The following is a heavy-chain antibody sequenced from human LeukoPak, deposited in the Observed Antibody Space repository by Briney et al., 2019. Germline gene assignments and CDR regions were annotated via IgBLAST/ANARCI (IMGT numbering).Heavy chain of an antibody. J-gene: IGHJ5*02. CDR1: GGSISTTAYY. CDR3: ARDGSGTYWAYYNWFDP. D-gene: IGHD3-10*01. V-gene: IGHV4-39*07. CDR2: VFYTGNT. Sequence: SETLSLTCTVSGGSISTTAYYWGWIRQPPGKGLEWIGSVFYTGNTFYNPSLQSRVTLSVDTSKNQFSLKLNSVTAADTAVYYCARDGSGTYWAYYNWFDPWGQGTLVTVSS.